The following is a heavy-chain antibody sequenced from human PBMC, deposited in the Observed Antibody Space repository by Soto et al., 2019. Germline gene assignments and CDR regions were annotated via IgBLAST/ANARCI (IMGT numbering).Heavy chain of an antibody. D-gene: IGHD6-6*01. CDR2: ISGSGGST. V-gene: IGHV3-23*01. CDR3: AKDPSIAAFHWFDP. Sequence: GGSLRLSCAASGFTFSSYAMSWVRQAPGKGLEWDSAISGSGGSTYYADSVKGRFTISRGNSKNTLYLQMNSLRAEDTAVYYCAKDPSIAAFHWFDPWGQGPLVTVYS. J-gene: IGHJ5*02. CDR1: GFTFSSYA.